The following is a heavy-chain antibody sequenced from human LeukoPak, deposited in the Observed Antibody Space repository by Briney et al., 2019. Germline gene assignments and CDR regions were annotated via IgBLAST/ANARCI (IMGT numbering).Heavy chain of an antibody. V-gene: IGHV4-59*01. CDR2: IYLSGGT. J-gene: IGHJ4*02. CDR3: ARMVGATGDFDY. D-gene: IGHD1-26*01. CDR1: GGSISSYY. Sequence: SETLSLTCTVSGGSISSYYWSWIQQPPGKGLEWIGYIYLSGGTHYNSSLKSRLTISIDASKNQFSLQLSSVTAADTAMYYCARMVGATGDFDYWGQGTLVTVSS.